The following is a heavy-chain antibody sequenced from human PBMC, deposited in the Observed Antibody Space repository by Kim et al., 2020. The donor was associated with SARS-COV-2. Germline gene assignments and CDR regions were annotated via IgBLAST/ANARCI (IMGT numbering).Heavy chain of an antibody. J-gene: IGHJ4*02. CDR1: GGSLSSYY. D-gene: IGHD6-25*01. V-gene: IGHV4-59*01. Sequence: SETLSLTCTVSGGSLSSYYWSWIRQPPGKGLEWIGDIHYRGTPNYNTSLQSRVTIKIDTSKNQFSLKLSAVTAADTAIYYCASSYSSGWTQNWGQGTLVT. CDR2: IHYRGTP. CDR3: ASSYSSGWTQN.